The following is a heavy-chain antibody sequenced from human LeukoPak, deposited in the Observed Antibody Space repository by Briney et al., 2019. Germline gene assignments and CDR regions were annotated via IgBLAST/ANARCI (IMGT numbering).Heavy chain of an antibody. CDR2: ISGSGGST. V-gene: IGHV3-23*01. CDR3: AKEQYGDYEGVGYYFDY. D-gene: IGHD4-17*01. Sequence: PEGSLRLSCAASGFTFSSYAMNWVRQAPGKGLEWVSAISGSGGSTYYADSVKGRFTISRDNSKNTLYLQMNSLRAEDTAVYYCAKEQYGDYEGVGYYFDYWGQGTLVTVSS. J-gene: IGHJ4*02. CDR1: GFTFSSYA.